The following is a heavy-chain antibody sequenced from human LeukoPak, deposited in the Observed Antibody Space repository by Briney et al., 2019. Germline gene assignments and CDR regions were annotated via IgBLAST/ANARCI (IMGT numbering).Heavy chain of an antibody. Sequence: SVKVSCKASGGTFSSYAISWVRQAPGHGLEWMGGIIPIFGTANYAQKFQGRVTITADESTSTAYMELSSLRSEDTAVYYCASDSPVGAGGMDVWGQGTTVTVSS. V-gene: IGHV1-69*13. D-gene: IGHD1-26*01. CDR1: GGTFSSYA. CDR3: ASDSPVGAGGMDV. J-gene: IGHJ6*02. CDR2: IIPIFGTA.